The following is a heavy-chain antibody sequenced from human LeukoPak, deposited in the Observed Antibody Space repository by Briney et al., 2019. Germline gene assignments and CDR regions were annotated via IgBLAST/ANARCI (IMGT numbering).Heavy chain of an antibody. D-gene: IGHD3-16*02. Sequence: PSETLSLTCTVSGGSISSYYWSWIRQPPGKGLEWIGYIYYSGSTNYNPSLKSRVTISVDTSKNQFSLKLTSVTAADTAVYYCARALYHDAFDIWGRGTMVTVSS. CDR1: GGSISSYY. CDR2: IYYSGST. J-gene: IGHJ3*02. V-gene: IGHV4-59*01. CDR3: ARALYHDAFDI.